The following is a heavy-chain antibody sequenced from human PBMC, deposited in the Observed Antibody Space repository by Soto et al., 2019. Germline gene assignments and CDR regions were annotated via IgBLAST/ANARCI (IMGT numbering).Heavy chain of an antibody. J-gene: IGHJ4*02. CDR1: GFTFSNYG. CDR2: ICYSGNNR. Sequence: GSLRLACSASGFTFSNYGMHWVRQAPGKALEWVAVICYSGNNRYYADSVKVRFTISRDNSNNTPYVQMTSLRAEATAVYYCASGLHSLVDDWGQGTPVTVYS. D-gene: IGHD2-21*01. V-gene: IGHV3-33*01. CDR3: ASGLHSLVDD.